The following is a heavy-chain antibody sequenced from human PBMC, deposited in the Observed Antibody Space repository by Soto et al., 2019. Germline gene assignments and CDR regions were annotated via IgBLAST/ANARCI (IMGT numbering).Heavy chain of an antibody. CDR3: ARVRAGYSYGSDAFDI. Sequence: QVQLVESGGGVVQPGRSLRLSCAASGFTFSSYGMHWVRQAPGKGLEWVAVIWYDGSNKYYADSVKGRFTISRDISQNTLYLQMDTLRAEDTAVYYCARVRAGYSYGSDAFDIWGRGTMVTVSS. J-gene: IGHJ3*02. V-gene: IGHV3-33*01. D-gene: IGHD5-18*01. CDR2: IWYDGSNK. CDR1: GFTFSSYG.